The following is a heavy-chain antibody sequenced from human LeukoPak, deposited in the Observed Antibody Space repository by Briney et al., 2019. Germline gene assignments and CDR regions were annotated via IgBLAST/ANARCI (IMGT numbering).Heavy chain of an antibody. CDR2: ISYHGRNK. CDR1: GFTFSSYG. D-gene: IGHD6-13*01. CDR3: AKTIAAGDAGMDV. V-gene: IGHV3-30*18. Sequence: GGSLRLSCAASGFTFSSYGMHWVRQAPGKRLEWVAVISYHGRNKYYVDSVKGRFTISRDNSKNTLDLQMNSLRPEDTGVYYCAKTIAAGDAGMDVWGQGTTVTVSS. J-gene: IGHJ6*02.